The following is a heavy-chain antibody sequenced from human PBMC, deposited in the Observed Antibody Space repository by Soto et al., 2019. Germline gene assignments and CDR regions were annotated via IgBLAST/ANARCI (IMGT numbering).Heavy chain of an antibody. J-gene: IGHJ6*03. D-gene: IGHD2-21*01. Sequence: SETLSLICVVSGGSLSDYFWSWIRQPPGMALEWIGEINHLGSINYNPSLKSRVTMSVDTSKNQFSLTLNSVTAADTATYYCARGGISHWAYFYYMDVWDRGTTVT. CDR2: INHLGSI. CDR3: ARGGISHWAYFYYMDV. CDR1: GGSLSDYF. V-gene: IGHV4-34*01.